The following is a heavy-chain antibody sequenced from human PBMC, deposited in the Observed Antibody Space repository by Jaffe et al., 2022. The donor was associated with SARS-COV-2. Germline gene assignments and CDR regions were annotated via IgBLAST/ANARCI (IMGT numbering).Heavy chain of an antibody. D-gene: IGHD3-22*01. V-gene: IGHV3-30*04. CDR1: GFTFSSYA. J-gene: IGHJ2*01. CDR2: ISYDGSNK. CDR3: ARSDGSGYYFYWYFDL. Sequence: QVQLVESGGGVVQPGRSLRLSCAASGFTFSSYAMHWVRQAPGKGLEWVAVISYDGSNKYYADSVKGRFTISRDNSKNTLYLQMNSLRAEDTAVYYCARSDGSGYYFYWYFDLWGRGTLVTVSS.